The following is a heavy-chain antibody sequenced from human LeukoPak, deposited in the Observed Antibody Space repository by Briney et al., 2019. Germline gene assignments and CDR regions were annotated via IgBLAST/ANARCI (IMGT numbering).Heavy chain of an antibody. CDR3: AKDEWDYYGSGSPAYYYYGMDV. J-gene: IGHJ6*02. CDR1: GFSFRSYS. Sequence: GGSLRLSCAASGFSFRSYSINWVRQAPGKGLEWVSAISGSGGSTYYADSVKGRFTISRDNSKNTLYLQMNSLRAEDTVVYYCAKDEWDYYGSGSPAYYYYGMDVWGQGTTVTVSS. V-gene: IGHV3-23*01. CDR2: ISGSGGST. D-gene: IGHD3-10*01.